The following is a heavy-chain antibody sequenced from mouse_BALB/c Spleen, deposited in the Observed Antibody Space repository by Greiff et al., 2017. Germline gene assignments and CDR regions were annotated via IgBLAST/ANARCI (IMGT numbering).Heavy chain of an antibody. J-gene: IGHJ1*01. V-gene: IGHV1-55*01. CDR3: AKVGHYVDWYFDV. CDR1: GYNFTSYW. D-gene: IGHD2-1*01. CDR2: IYPGSGST. Sequence: QVQLQQPGAELVKPGTSVKLSCKASGYNFTSYWINWVKLRPGQGLEWIGDIYPGSGSTNYNEKFKSKATLTVDTSSSTAYMQLSSLASEDSALYYCAKVGHYVDWYFDVWGAGTTVTVSS.